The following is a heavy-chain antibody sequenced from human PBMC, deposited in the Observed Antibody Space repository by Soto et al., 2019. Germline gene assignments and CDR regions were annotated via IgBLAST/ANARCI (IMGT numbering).Heavy chain of an antibody. CDR1: GDTFSLYP. CDR3: ARDKDSGNNGYSHH. J-gene: IGHJ1*01. D-gene: IGHD2-8*01. V-gene: IGHV1-69*06. CDR2: IIAIFPTA. Sequence: GASVKVSCKISGDTFSLYPINWVRQAPGQGLEWLGNIIAIFPTANYAQQFQGRLTITADKLTSTSHMELRGLRSDDTAVYFCARDKDSGNNGYSHHWGQGTLVTVSS.